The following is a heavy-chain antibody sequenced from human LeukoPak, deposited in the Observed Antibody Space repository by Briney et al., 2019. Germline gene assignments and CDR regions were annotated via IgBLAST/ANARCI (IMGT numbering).Heavy chain of an antibody. CDR2: IYHSGST. Sequence: GSLRLSCAASGFTFSSYGMHWVRQAPGKGLEWIGEIYHSGSTNYNPSLKSRVTISVDKSKNQFSLKLDSVTAADTAVYYCARAVGRREFDYWGQGTLVTVSS. CDR3: ARAVGRREFDY. CDR1: GFTFSSYG. J-gene: IGHJ4*02. D-gene: IGHD4-23*01. V-gene: IGHV4-4*02.